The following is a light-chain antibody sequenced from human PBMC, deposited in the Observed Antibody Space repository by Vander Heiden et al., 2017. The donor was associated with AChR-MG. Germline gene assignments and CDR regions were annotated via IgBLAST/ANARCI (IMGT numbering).Light chain of an antibody. Sequence: EILLTQSPATLSLSPGERATLSCRASQSVSSYLAWYQQKPGQAPRLLVYDASNRATGIPARFSGSGSGTDFTLTISGLEPEDFAVYYCQQRSNWPFGPGTKVDIK. J-gene: IGKJ3*01. CDR1: QSVSSY. V-gene: IGKV3-11*01. CDR2: DAS. CDR3: QQRSNWP.